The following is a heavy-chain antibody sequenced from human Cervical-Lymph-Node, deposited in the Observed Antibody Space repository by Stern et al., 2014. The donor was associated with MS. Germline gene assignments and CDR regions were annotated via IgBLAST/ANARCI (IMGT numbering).Heavy chain of an antibody. D-gene: IGHD6-19*01. CDR2: MNTNRGST. CDR3: ARGLVTNSSGWFDF. J-gene: IGHJ5*01. Sequence: QLVQSGAEVMKPGASVKVSCKVSGYTFTSYDIHWVRQTAGHGLEWLGWMNTNRGSTGYGQKFQGRITMTGDTATRTAYLELRSLRSDDTAVYYCARGLVTNSSGWFDFWGQGTQVSVSS. V-gene: IGHV1-8*01. CDR1: GYTFTSYD.